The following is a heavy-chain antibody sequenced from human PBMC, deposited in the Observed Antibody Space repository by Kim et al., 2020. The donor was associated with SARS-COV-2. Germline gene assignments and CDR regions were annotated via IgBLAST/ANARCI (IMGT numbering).Heavy chain of an antibody. D-gene: IGHD2-15*01. CDR3: ARDRGYCSGGSCYYAFDI. J-gene: IGHJ3*02. Sequence: SETLSLTCAVSGGSISSSNWWSWVRQPPGKGLEWIGEIYHSGSTNYNPSLKSRVTISVDKSKNQFSLKLSSVTAADTAVYYCARDRGYCSGGSCYYAFDIWGQGTMVTVSS. CDR2: IYHSGST. CDR1: GGSISSSNW. V-gene: IGHV4-4*02.